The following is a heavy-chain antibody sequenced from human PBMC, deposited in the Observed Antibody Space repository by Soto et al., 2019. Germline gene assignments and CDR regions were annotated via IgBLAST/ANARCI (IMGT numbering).Heavy chain of an antibody. J-gene: IGHJ4*02. Sequence: QRHLVESGGGVVQPGRSLRLSCAASGFTFSSYGMHWIRQAPGKGLEWVAVISHDGAFKDYADSVKGRFTISRHNSENTLFLEMNSLGPSDTAVYYCAKDYGPKAPYPYSNTHTDFWGQGTRVTVSS. V-gene: IGHV3-30*18. D-gene: IGHD6-13*01. CDR1: GFTFSSYG. CDR3: AKDYGPKAPYPYSNTHTDF. CDR2: ISHDGAFK.